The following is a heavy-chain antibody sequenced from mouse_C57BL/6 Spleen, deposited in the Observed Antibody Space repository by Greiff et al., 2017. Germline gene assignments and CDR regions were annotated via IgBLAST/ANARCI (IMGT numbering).Heavy chain of an antibody. CDR1: GYSFTDYN. Sequence: VQLKESGPELVKPGASVKISCKASGYSFTDYNMNWVKQSNGKSLEWIGVINPNYGTTSYNQKFKGKATLTVDQSSSTAYMQLNSLTSEDSAVYYCARPEELRLKGWYFDVWGTGTTVTVSS. V-gene: IGHV1-39*01. D-gene: IGHD1-1*01. CDR2: INPNYGTT. CDR3: ARPEELRLKGWYFDV. J-gene: IGHJ1*03.